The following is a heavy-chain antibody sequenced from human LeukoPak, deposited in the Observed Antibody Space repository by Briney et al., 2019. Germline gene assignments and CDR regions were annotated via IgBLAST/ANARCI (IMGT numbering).Heavy chain of an antibody. D-gene: IGHD3-9*01. CDR2: ISYDRRNK. CDR3: ARLGHSLVAYYDILTGYESLDY. Sequence: GGSLRLSCAASGFTFSSYAVHWVRQAPGKGLEWVAVISYDRRNKYYADSVKGRFTISRDNSKNTLYLQMNSLRAEDTAVYYCARLGHSLVAYYDILTGYESLDYWGQGTLVTVSS. CDR1: GFTFSSYA. V-gene: IGHV3-30*04. J-gene: IGHJ4*02.